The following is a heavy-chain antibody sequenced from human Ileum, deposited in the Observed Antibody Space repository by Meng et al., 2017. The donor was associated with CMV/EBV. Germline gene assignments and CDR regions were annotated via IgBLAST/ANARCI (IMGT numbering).Heavy chain of an antibody. J-gene: IGHJ5*02. CDR3: ARSGGSTWYEENNWFDP. V-gene: IGHV2-5*02. D-gene: IGHD6-13*01. CDR1: GFSLTTDGVA. CDR2: VYWDDDK. Sequence: HITLRESGPALVKPTQTLTLTCTFSGFSLTTDGVAVGWIRQPPGKALEWLALVYWDDDKRYNPSLKSRLTITRDTSKNQVVLIMTNMDPVDTATYYCARSGGSTWYEENNWFDPWGQGTLVTVSS.